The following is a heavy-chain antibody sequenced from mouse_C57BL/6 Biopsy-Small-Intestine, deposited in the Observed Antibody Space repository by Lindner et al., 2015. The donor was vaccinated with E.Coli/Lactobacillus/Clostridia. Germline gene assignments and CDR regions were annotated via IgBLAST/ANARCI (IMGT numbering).Heavy chain of an antibody. CDR2: ISYSGST. CDR3: ARGYYGSSYGYYFDY. V-gene: IGHV3-1*01. Sequence: VQLQESGPGMVKPSQSLSLTCTVTGYSITSGYDWHWIRHFPGNKLEWRGYISYSGSTNYNPSLKSRISITHDTSKNHFFLKLNSVTTEDTATYYCARGYYGSSYGYYFDYWGQGTTLTVSS. J-gene: IGHJ2*01. CDR1: GYSITSGYD. D-gene: IGHD1-1*01.